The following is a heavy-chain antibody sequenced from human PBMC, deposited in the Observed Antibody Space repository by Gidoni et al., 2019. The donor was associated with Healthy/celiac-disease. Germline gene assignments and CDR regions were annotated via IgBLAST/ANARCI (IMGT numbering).Heavy chain of an antibody. D-gene: IGHD4-4*01. J-gene: IGHJ2*01. CDR2: INHSGST. CDR1: GGSFSGYY. Sequence: QVQLQQWGAGLLKPSETLSLTCAVYGGSFSGYYWSWIRHPPGKGLEWSGEINHSGSTNYNPSLKSRVTISVDTSKNQFSLKLSSVTAADTAVYYCARLYSKYWYFDLWGRGTLVTVSS. CDR3: ARLYSKYWYFDL. V-gene: IGHV4-34*01.